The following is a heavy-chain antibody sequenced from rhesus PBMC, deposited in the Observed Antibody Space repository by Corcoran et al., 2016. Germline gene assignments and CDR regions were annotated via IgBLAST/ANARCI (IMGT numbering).Heavy chain of an antibody. CDR3: ARVGFYPGVREF. Sequence: QVQLPESGPGLVKPSETLSPTCAVSGVSVSSSTWWSWLRPPPGKGLEWIGYISGSSGSTYYNPSLKSRVTMSTDTAKNQCSLKLNSVTAADTAVYYCARVGFYPGVREFWGQGALVTVSS. CDR1: GVSVSSSTW. J-gene: IGHJ1*01. V-gene: IGHV4-65*01. D-gene: IGHD3-34*01. CDR2: ISGSSGST.